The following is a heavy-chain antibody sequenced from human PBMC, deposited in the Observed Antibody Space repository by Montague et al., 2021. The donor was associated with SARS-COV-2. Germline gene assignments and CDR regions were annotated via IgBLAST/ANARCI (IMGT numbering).Heavy chain of an antibody. CDR1: GFTFSSYA. CDR2: ISISDGNT. CDR3: ARRSYGPDAFDI. J-gene: IGHJ3*02. V-gene: IGHV3-23*01. D-gene: IGHD5-18*01. Sequence: SLRLSCAASGFTFSSYAMSWVRQAPGKGLEWVSTISISDGNTYYADSVKGRFTISRDKSKNTLYLQMNSLRAEDTAVYYCARRSYGPDAFDIWGQGTMVTVSS.